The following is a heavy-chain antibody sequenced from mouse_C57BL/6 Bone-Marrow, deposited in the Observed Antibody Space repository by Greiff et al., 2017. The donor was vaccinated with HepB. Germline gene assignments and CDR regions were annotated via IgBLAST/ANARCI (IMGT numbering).Heavy chain of an antibody. CDR2: IDPSDSYT. V-gene: IGHV1-69*01. Sequence: VQLQQSGAELVMPGASVKLSCKASGYTFTSYWMHWVKQRPGQGLEWIGEIDPSDSYTNYNQKFKGKSTLTVDKSSSTAYMQLKSLTSEDSAVYYCARKDYGSSYDYAMDYWGQGTSVTVSS. CDR3: ARKDYGSSYDYAMDY. J-gene: IGHJ4*01. D-gene: IGHD1-1*01. CDR1: GYTFTSYW.